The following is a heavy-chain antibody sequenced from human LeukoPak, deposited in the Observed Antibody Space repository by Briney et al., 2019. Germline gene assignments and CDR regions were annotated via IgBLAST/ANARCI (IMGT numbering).Heavy chain of an antibody. Sequence: GVSLRLSCVASGFTFSSYAMSWVRQAPGKGLEWVSTFSGGGGSGDYADSAKGRFTISRDNSKNTLYLQMDGLRAEDTAVYYCAKCPRAVADLYYFDSWGQGTLVTVSS. CDR2: FSGGGGSG. D-gene: IGHD6-19*01. CDR3: AKCPRAVADLYYFDS. CDR1: GFTFSSYA. J-gene: IGHJ4*02. V-gene: IGHV3-23*01.